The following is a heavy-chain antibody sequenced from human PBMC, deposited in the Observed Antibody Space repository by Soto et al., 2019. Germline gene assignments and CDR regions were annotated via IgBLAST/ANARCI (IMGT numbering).Heavy chain of an antibody. CDR2: ISGSGGNT. CDR1: GFTFSSYA. D-gene: IGHD3-3*01. J-gene: IGHJ4*02. CDR3: AKHYDFWSGYSH. V-gene: IGHV3-23*01. Sequence: EVQLLESGGGLVQPGGSLRLSCAASGFTFSSYAMSWVRQAPGKGLEWVSAISGSGGNTYYADSVKGRFTISRDNSKNTLYLQMSSLRAEDTAVYYCAKHYDFWSGYSHWGQGTLVTVSS.